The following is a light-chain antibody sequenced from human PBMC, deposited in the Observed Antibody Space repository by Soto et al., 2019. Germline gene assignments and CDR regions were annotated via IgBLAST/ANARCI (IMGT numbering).Light chain of an antibody. CDR1: QSVSSSY. V-gene: IGKV3-20*01. J-gene: IGKJ1*01. Sequence: EIVLTQSPGTLSLSPGERATLSCRASQSVSSSYLAWYQQKPGQAPRLLIYGASSRATGIPDRFSGSGSGTDFTLTISRLEPEDFAGYYCQQYGISRWTFGQGTKVEI. CDR3: QQYGISRWT. CDR2: GAS.